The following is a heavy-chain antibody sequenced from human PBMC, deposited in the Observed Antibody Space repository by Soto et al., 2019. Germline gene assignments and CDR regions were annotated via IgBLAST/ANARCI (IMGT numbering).Heavy chain of an antibody. Sequence: QVQLQESGPGLVKPSQTLSLTCTVSGGSISSGGYYWSWIRQHPGKGLEWIGYIYYSGSTYYNPSLKRRVTISVDTSKNQFSLKLSSVTAADTAVYYCARDKYCGGDCYPGKHMDVWGQGTTVTVSS. J-gene: IGHJ6*02. V-gene: IGHV4-31*03. D-gene: IGHD2-21*02. CDR1: GGSISSGGYY. CDR3: ARDKYCGGDCYPGKHMDV. CDR2: IYYSGST.